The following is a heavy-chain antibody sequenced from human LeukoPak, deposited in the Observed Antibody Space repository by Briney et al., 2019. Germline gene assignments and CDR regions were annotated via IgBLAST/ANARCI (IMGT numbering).Heavy chain of an antibody. CDR3: ARFLGYCSGGSC. CDR2: INPNSGGT. J-gene: IGHJ4*02. D-gene: IGHD2-15*01. CDR1: GYTFTGYY. Sequence: ASVKVSCKASGYTFTGYYMHWVRQAPGRGLEWMGWINPNSGGTNYAQKFQGRVTMTRDTSISTAYMELSRLRSDDTAVYYCARFLGYCSGGSCWGQGTLVTVSS. V-gene: IGHV1-2*02.